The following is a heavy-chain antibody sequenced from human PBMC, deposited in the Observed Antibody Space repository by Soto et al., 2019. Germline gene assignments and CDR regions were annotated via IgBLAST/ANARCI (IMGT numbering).Heavy chain of an antibody. D-gene: IGHD2-2*01. CDR1: GFTFSSYA. CDR3: AKDLDIVVVPAAPNV. Sequence: PVGSLRLSCAASGFTFSSYAMSWVRQAPGKGLEWVSAISGSGGSTYYADSVKGRFTISRDNSKNTLYLQMNSLRAEDTAVYYCAKDLDIVVVPAAPNVWGQGTTVTVSS. CDR2: ISGSGGST. J-gene: IGHJ6*02. V-gene: IGHV3-23*01.